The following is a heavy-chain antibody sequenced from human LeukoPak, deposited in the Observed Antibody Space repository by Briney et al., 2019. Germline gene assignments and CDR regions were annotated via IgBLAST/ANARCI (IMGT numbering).Heavy chain of an antibody. Sequence: PGGSLRLSCAASGFTFSDYYMSWIRQAPGKGLEWVSYISSSGSTIYYADSVKGRFTISRDNAKNSLYLQMNSLRAEDTAVYYCARSRYYDILTGRDAFDIWGQGTMVTVSS. CDR1: GFTFSDYY. CDR2: ISSSGSTI. CDR3: ARSRYYDILTGRDAFDI. J-gene: IGHJ3*02. V-gene: IGHV3-11*04. D-gene: IGHD3-9*01.